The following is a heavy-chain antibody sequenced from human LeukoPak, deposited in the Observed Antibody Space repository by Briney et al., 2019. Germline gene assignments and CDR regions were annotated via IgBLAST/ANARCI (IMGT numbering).Heavy chain of an antibody. CDR2: ISAYNGNT. V-gene: IGHV1-18*01. J-gene: IGHJ4*02. D-gene: IGHD3-3*01. CDR3: ARDVGSIFGVDYYFDY. CDR1: GYTFTSYG. Sequence: ASVKVSCKASGYTFTSYGISWVRQARGQGLEWMGWISAYNGNTNYAQKLQGRVTMTTDTSTSTAYMELRSLRSDDTAVYYCARDVGSIFGVDYYFDYWGQGPLVSVSS.